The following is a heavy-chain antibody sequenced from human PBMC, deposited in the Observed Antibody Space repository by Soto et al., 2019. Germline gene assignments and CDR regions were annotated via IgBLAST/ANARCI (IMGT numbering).Heavy chain of an antibody. CDR2: ISAHTGSS. V-gene: IGHV1-18*01. J-gene: IGHJ3*01. D-gene: IGHD3-22*01. Sequence: QVQLVQSGAEVKKPGASVKVSCKASGYTFTSSGMSWVRQAPGQGLEWMVWISAHTGSSEYAQRFQGRVTMTTDRYTSTAYMELRSLRSDDTAVYYCARAFFYQGSDSRGYSFDAFDFWGPGTLVTVSS. CDR1: GYTFTSSG. CDR3: ARAFFYQGSDSRGYSFDAFDF.